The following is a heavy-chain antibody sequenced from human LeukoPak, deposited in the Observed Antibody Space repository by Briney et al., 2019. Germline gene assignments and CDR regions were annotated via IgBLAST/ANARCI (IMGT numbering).Heavy chain of an antibody. V-gene: IGHV3-48*03. CDR2: ISSSGSTI. J-gene: IGHJ4*02. D-gene: IGHD5-12*01. Sequence: GGSPRLSCAASGFTFSSYEMNWVRQAPGKGLEWVSYISSSGSTIYNADSVKGRFTISRDNAKNSLYLQMNSLRDEDTAVYYCAREGRGVVATFDSWGQGTLVTVSS. CDR3: AREGRGVVATFDS. CDR1: GFTFSSYE.